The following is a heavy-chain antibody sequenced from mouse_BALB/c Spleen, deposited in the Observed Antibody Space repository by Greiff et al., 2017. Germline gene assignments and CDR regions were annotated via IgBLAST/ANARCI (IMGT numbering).Heavy chain of an antibody. CDR1: GYTFTSYW. CDR3: TRAMYGNWGDYFDY. Sequence: QVQLKQPGAELVRPGASVKLSCKASGYTFTSYWINWVKQRPGQGLEWVGNIYPSDSYTNYNQKFKDKATLTVAKSSSTAYMQLSSPTSEDSAVYYCTRAMYGNWGDYFDYWGQGTTLTVSS. V-gene: IGHV1-69*02. CDR2: IYPSDSYT. J-gene: IGHJ2*01. D-gene: IGHD2-10*02.